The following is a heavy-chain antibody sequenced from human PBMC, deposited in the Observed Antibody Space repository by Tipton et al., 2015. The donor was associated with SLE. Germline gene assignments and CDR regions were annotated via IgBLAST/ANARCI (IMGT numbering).Heavy chain of an antibody. V-gene: IGHV4-61*09. J-gene: IGHJ4*02. CDR2: IYTSGST. CDR1: GGSISSGSYY. D-gene: IGHD4-23*01. CDR3: ARWVTTVVTRTFDY. Sequence: TLSLTCTVSGGSISSGSYYWSWIRQPAGKGLEWIGYIYTSGSTNYNPSLKSRVTISVDTSKNQFSLKLSSVTAADTAVYYCARWVTTVVTRTFDYWGQGTLVTVSS.